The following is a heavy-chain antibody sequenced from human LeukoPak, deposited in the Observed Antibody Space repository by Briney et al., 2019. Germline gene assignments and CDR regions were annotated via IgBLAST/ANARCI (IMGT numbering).Heavy chain of an antibody. Sequence: NPGGSLRLSCAASGLTFSSYNMNWVRQAPGKGLEWVSSISSSSAYIYYADSVKGRFTISRDNAKNSLYLQMNSLRAEDTAVYYCAKANYDSSGYTIDYWGQGTLVTVSS. CDR1: GLTFSSYN. CDR2: ISSSSAYI. J-gene: IGHJ4*02. D-gene: IGHD3-22*01. V-gene: IGHV3-21*01. CDR3: AKANYDSSGYTIDY.